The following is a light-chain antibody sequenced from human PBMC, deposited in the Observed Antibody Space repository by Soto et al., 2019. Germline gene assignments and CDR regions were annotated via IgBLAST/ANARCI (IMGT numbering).Light chain of an antibody. J-gene: IGKJ5*01. CDR1: QSVSSSY. CDR3: QQYGSSPRIT. CDR2: GAS. Sequence: EIVLTQPPGTLSLSPGERATLSCRASQSVSSSYLAWYQQKPGQAPRLLIYGASSRATGIPDRFSGSGSGTDFTLTIDGLEPEDFVVYYCQQYGSSPRITFGQGTRLEIK. V-gene: IGKV3-20*01.